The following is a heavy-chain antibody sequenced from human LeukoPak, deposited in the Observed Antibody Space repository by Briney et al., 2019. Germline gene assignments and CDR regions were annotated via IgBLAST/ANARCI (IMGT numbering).Heavy chain of an antibody. Sequence: ASVKVSCKASGGTFSSYAISWVRQAPGQGLEWMGGIIPIFGTANYAQKFQGRVTITTDESTSTAYMELSSLRSEDTAVYYCARARIAAAGTQNYYYHYMDVWGKGTTVTVSS. CDR3: ARARIAAAGTQNYYYHYMDV. J-gene: IGHJ6*03. CDR2: IIPIFGTA. CDR1: GGTFSSYA. V-gene: IGHV1-69*05. D-gene: IGHD6-13*01.